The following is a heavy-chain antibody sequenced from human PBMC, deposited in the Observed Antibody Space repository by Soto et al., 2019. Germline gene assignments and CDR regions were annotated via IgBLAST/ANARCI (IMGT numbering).Heavy chain of an antibody. V-gene: IGHV1-18*01. D-gene: IGHD6-19*01. CDR3: SRFIMVGGWFDPNYYHGMDV. J-gene: IGHJ6*02. CDR2: ISGYNGNT. Sequence: QVQLVQSGAEVKKPGASVTVSCKTSGYTFSNYGINWVRQAPGQGLEWRGWISGYNGNTNYAQTVQGRVTMTTDTSTATVYMDLRSLKSDDTAIYYCSRFIMVGGWFDPNYYHGMDVWGQGTTVTVSS. CDR1: GYTFSNYG.